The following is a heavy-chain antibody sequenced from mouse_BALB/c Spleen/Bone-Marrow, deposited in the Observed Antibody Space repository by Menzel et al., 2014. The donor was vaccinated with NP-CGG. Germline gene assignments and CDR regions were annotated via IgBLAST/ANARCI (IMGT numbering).Heavy chain of an antibody. Sequence: EVQLVESGGGLVQPGGSLRLSCAPSGFTFTDYYMSWVRQPPGKALEWLGFIRNKPNGYTTVYSASVKGRFTISRDNSQSILYLQMNTLRAEDSATYYCARAGHYYAMDYWGQGTSVTVSS. CDR1: GFTFTDYY. V-gene: IGHV7-3*02. J-gene: IGHJ4*01. CDR3: ARAGHYYAMDY. CDR2: IRNKPNGYTT.